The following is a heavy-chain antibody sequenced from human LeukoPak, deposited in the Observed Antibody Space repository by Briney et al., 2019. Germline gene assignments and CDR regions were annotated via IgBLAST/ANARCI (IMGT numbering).Heavy chain of an antibody. D-gene: IGHD3-10*01. Sequence: PSETLSLTCAVYGGSFSGYYWSWIRQPPGKGLEWIGEINHSGSTNYNPSLKSRVTISVDTSKNQFSLKLSSVTAADTAVYYCAITPIWSGHNWFDPWGQGTLVTVSS. V-gene: IGHV4-34*01. CDR3: AITPIWSGHNWFDP. CDR2: INHSGST. J-gene: IGHJ5*02. CDR1: GGSFSGYY.